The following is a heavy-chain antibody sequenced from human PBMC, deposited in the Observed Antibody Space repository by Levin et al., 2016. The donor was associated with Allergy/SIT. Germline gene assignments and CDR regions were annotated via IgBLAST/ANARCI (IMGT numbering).Heavy chain of an antibody. D-gene: IGHD6-13*01. V-gene: IGHV1-2*02. CDR3: ARGPSYSRNYYYYYGMDV. Sequence: ASVKVSCKASGYTFTGYNINWIRQAPGQGLEWMGWINPNNGDTNYAQKFQGRVTMTRDTSISTAYMELSRLRSDDTAVYYCARGPSYSRNYYYYYGMDVWGQGTTVTVSS. CDR2: INPNNGDT. J-gene: IGHJ6*02. CDR1: GYTFTGYN.